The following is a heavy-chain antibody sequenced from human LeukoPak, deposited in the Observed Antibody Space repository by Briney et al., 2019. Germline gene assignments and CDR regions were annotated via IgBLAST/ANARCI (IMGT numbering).Heavy chain of an antibody. CDR3: ARGRGSWYDSSGSPYIRFDY. J-gene: IGHJ4*02. CDR2: INPDSGGT. D-gene: IGHD3-22*01. CDR1: GYTFTGYF. V-gene: IGHV1-2*02. Sequence: ASVKVSCKTSGYTFTGYFIHWVRQAPGQGLEWMGWINPDSGGTNYAQKFQGRVTMTRDTSISTVYMELSRLRSDDSAMYYCARGRGSWYDSSGSPYIRFDYWGQGTLVTVSS.